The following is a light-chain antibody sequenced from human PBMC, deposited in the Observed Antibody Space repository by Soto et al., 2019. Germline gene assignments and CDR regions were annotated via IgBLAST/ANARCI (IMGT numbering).Light chain of an antibody. Sequence: QSVLTQPASVSKSPGQSITISCTGTSSDVGGYKYVSWYQQHPGKAHKLMIYDVSNRPSGVSNRFSGSKSGNTASLTISGLQAEDEADYYCSSYTSSSTYVFGTGTKVTVL. CDR1: SSDVGGYKY. CDR2: DVS. V-gene: IGLV2-14*01. CDR3: SSYTSSSTYV. J-gene: IGLJ1*01.